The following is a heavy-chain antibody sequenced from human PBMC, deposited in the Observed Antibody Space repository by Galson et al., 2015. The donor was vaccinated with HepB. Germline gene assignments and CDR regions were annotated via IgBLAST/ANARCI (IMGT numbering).Heavy chain of an antibody. D-gene: IGHD2/OR15-2a*01. CDR1: GYSFTDSW. J-gene: IGHJ4*02. V-gene: IGHV5-10-1*01. CDR3: AMGTFYGAPEY. CDR2: IDPSDSYT. Sequence: QSGAEVKKPGESLRISCKGSGYSFTDSWINWVRQMPGKGLEWMGRIDPSDSYTYYRPSFRGHVTISTDKSITTAYLQWSSLKASDSAIYFCAMGTFYGAPEYWGQGTLVTVSS.